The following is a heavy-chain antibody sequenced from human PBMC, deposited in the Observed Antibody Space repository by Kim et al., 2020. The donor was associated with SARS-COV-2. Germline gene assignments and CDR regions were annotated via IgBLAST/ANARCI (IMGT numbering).Heavy chain of an antibody. J-gene: IGHJ4*02. CDR3: ARESADYGDYFDY. CDR1: GFTFSSYS. V-gene: IGHV3-21*01. D-gene: IGHD4-17*01. CDR2: ISSSSSYI. Sequence: GGSLRLSCAASGFTFSSYSMNWVRQAPGKGLEWVSSISSSSSYIYYADSVKGRFTISRDNAKNSLYLQMNSLRAEDTAVYYCARESADYGDYFDYWGQGTLVTVSS.